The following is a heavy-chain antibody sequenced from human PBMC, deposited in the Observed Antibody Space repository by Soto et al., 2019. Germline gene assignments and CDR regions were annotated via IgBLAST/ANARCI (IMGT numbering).Heavy chain of an antibody. CDR2: INPNSGGT. D-gene: IGHD6-19*01. V-gene: IGHV1-2*04. CDR3: ARDHEIEVADDSYYYYYGMDV. J-gene: IGHJ6*02. CDR1: GYTFTGDY. Sequence: ASVKGSCKASGYTFTGDYRHRVRQAHGQGLEWIGWINPNSGGTEYEQKFQGWVTMTRDTSSSTAYMELSRLRSDDTAVYYCARDHEIEVADDSYYYYYGMDVWGQGTTVNVSS.